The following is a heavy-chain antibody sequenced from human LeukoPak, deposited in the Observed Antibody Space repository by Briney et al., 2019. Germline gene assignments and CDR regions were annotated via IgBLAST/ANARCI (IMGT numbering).Heavy chain of an antibody. CDR3: ARGTYDSSGYPTDDAFDI. Sequence: GGSLRLSWAASGXTFSSYDVHWVRQATGKGLESVSAIGTAGDTYYPGSVKGRFTISRENAKNSLYLQMNSLRAGDTAVYYCARGTYDSSGYPTDDAFDIWGQGTMVTVSS. CDR1: GXTFSSYD. D-gene: IGHD3-22*01. CDR2: IGTAGDT. V-gene: IGHV3-13*04. J-gene: IGHJ3*02.